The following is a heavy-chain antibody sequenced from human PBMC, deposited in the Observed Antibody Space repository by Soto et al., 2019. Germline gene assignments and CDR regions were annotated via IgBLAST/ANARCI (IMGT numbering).Heavy chain of an antibody. CDR3: GRSRRTYGFDS. V-gene: IGHV4-4*02. Sequence: QVHLQASGPGLVKPSGTLSLTCAVSGDSISSNKWWTWVRQAPGKGLEWIGEVYHSGRTNYSPSLMSRVTLSVDKSKDQFSLKLNSVTAADTALYYCGRSRRTYGFDSWGQGTLVTLSS. J-gene: IGHJ4*02. D-gene: IGHD4-17*01. CDR2: VYHSGRT. CDR1: GDSISSNKW.